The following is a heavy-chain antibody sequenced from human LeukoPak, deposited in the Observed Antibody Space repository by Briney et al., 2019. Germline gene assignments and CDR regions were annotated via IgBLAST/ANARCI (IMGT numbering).Heavy chain of an antibody. Sequence: GGSLRLSCAASGFTVSNNYMDWIRQAPGKGLEWVSIIYSGGNTNYADSVKGRFTVSRDNSKNTLYLQMNSLRAEDTAVYYCTRGGGSYHWGQGTLVTVSS. J-gene: IGHJ4*02. CDR2: IYSGGNT. CDR1: GFTVSNNY. V-gene: IGHV3-53*01. CDR3: TRGGGSYH. D-gene: IGHD1-26*01.